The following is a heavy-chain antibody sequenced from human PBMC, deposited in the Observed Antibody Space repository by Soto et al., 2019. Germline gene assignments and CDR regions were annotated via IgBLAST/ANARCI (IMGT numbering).Heavy chain of an antibody. CDR1: GYTFFTYD. Sequence: ASVKVSCKASGYTFFTYDISWVRQAPGQGLEWMRWISAYNGNTNYAQKLQGRVTMTTDTSTSTAYMELRSLRSDDTAVYYCARELELLRFDPWGQGTLVTVSS. CDR3: ARELELLRFDP. D-gene: IGHD1-7*01. V-gene: IGHV1-18*01. J-gene: IGHJ5*02. CDR2: ISAYNGNT.